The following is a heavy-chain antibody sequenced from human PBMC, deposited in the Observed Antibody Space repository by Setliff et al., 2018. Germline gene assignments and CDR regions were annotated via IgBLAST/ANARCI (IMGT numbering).Heavy chain of an antibody. CDR1: GASVSNVNYY. J-gene: IGHJ3*01. D-gene: IGHD3-3*01. CDR2: IYYSGNT. V-gene: IGHV4-39*01. Sequence: SETLSLTCSVSGASVSNVNYYWGWIRQPPGKGLEWVGSIYYSGNTYSNPSFKSRVTMSVDKSKNQFSLKLASVTAADRAVYYCARIAYFDFWRGFGVGAFDLWGHGSVVTVSS. CDR3: ARIAYFDFWRGFGVGAFDL.